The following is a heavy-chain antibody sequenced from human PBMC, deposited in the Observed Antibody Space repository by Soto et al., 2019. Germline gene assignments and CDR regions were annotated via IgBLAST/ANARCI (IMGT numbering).Heavy chain of an antibody. D-gene: IGHD1-1*01. V-gene: IGHV4-39*01. Sequence: SETLSLTCTVSGGSISSSSYYWGWIRQPPGKGLEWIGSIYYSGSTYYNPSLKSRVTISVDTSKNQFSLKLSSVTAADTAVYYCASQPLGELERQYWFDPWGQGTLVTVSS. J-gene: IGHJ5*02. CDR3: ASQPLGELERQYWFDP. CDR1: GGSISSSSYY. CDR2: IYYSGST.